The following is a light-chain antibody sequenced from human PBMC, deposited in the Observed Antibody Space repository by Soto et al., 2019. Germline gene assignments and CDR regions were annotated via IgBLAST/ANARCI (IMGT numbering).Light chain of an antibody. CDR3: QQYNDWPPLT. J-gene: IGKJ4*01. CDR2: GAS. Sequence: EILMTQSPATLPVYPGQRVTLSCRASQSVGSNLAWYQQTPGQAPRLLIYGASTRATDVPARFSGSGSGTEFTLTISNLQSEDFAVYYCQQYNDWPPLTFGGGTKV. V-gene: IGKV3-15*01. CDR1: QSVGSN.